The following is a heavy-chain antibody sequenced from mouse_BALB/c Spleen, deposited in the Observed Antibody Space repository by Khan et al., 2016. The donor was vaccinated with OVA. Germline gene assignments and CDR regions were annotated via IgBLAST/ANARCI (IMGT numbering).Heavy chain of an antibody. Sequence: QVQLKQSGAELARPGASVKMSCKASGYTFTSYTMHWVKQRPGPGLVWIGYINPSSGYTKLNQMFKDKATLTADKSSSTAYMQLSSLTSEDSAVYYCARTHERWGQGTTLTVSS. CDR2: INPSSGYT. CDR3: ARTHER. J-gene: IGHJ2*01. V-gene: IGHV1-4*01. CDR1: GYTFTSYT.